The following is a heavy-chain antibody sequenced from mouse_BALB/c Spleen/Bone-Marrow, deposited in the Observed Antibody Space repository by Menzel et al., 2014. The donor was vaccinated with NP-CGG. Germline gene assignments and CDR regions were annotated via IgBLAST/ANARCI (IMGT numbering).Heavy chain of an antibody. Sequence: DLVKPGASVKLSCKASGYTFTSYWINWIKQRPGQGLEWIGRIAPGRGDTYYNEIFKGKATLTVDTSSSTAYIQLRRLSSEESAVYSCARSEIRRAGYYIDYRGQGPTLTVSS. J-gene: IGHJ2*01. D-gene: IGHD2-12*01. V-gene: IGHV1S41*01. CDR2: IAPGRGDT. CDR1: GYTFTSYW. CDR3: ARSEIRRAGYYIDY.